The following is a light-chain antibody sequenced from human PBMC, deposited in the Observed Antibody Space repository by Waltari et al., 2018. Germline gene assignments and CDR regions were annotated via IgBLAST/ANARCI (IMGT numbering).Light chain of an antibody. J-gene: IGKJ5*01. CDR2: DAA. Sequence: EIVLTQSPATLSLSPGERATLSCRASQSVSSYLAWSQQKPGQAPRLLIFDAANRATGIPARFSGSGSGTDFTLTISSLEPEDFAVYYCQQRSNWPITCGQGTRLEIK. CDR3: QQRSNWPIT. CDR1: QSVSSY. V-gene: IGKV3-11*01.